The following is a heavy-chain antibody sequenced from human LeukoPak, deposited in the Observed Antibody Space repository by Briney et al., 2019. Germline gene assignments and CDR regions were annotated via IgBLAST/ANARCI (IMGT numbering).Heavy chain of an antibody. CDR3: AKTRGSSSRRGGQLVDY. D-gene: IGHD6-6*01. V-gene: IGHV3-7*03. J-gene: IGHJ4*02. CDR1: GFSFTTYW. Sequence: GGSLRLSCGASGFSFTTYWMGWVRQAPGKGLEWVANIKQDGTEKYYVDSVKGRFTISRDNAKNSLYLQMNSLRAEDTAVYYCAKTRGSSSRRGGQLVDYWGQGTLVTVSS. CDR2: IKQDGTEK.